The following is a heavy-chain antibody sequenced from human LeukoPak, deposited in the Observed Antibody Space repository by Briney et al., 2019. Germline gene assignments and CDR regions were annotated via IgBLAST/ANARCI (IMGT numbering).Heavy chain of an antibody. CDR2: FDPEDGET. CDR3: ARRIRGHDAFDI. CDR1: GYTLTELS. J-gene: IGHJ3*02. V-gene: IGHV1-24*01. Sequence: ASVTVSCKVSGYTLTELSMHWVRQAPGKGLGWMGGFDPEDGETIYAQKFQGRVTMTEDTSTDTAYMELSSLRSEDTAVYYCARRIRGHDAFDIWGRGTMVSVSS.